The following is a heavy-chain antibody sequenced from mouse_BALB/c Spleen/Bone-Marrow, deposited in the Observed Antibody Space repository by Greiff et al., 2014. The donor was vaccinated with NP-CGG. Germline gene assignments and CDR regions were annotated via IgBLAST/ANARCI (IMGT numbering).Heavy chain of an antibody. CDR2: IAPGSGST. CDR3: ARSYYGRAMDY. D-gene: IGHD1-1*01. J-gene: IGHJ4*01. Sequence: DLVKPGASVKLSCKASGYTFTSYWINWIKQRPGQGLEWIGRIAPGSGSTYYDEMFKGKATLTVDTSSSTAYIQLXSLXSEDSAVYFCARSYYGRAMDYWGQGTSVTVSS. V-gene: IGHV1S41*01. CDR1: GYTFTSYW.